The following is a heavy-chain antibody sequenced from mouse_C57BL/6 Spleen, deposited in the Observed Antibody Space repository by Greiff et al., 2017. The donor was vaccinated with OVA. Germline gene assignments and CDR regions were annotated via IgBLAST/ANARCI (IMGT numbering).Heavy chain of an antibody. CDR2: IDPEDGET. V-gene: IGHV14-2*01. CDR1: GFNIKDYY. D-gene: IGHD1-1*01. J-gene: IGHJ4*01. Sequence: VQLQQSGAELVKPGASVKLSCTASGFNIKDYYMHWVKQRTEQGLEWIGRIDPEDGETKYAPKFQGKATITADTSSNTAYLQRSSLTSEDTAVYYCARSLLLRYGYYAMDYWGQGTSVTVSS. CDR3: ARSLLLRYGYYAMDY.